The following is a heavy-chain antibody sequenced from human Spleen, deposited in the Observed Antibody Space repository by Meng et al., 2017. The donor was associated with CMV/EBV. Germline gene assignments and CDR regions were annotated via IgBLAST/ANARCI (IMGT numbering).Heavy chain of an antibody. J-gene: IGHJ6*02. CDR1: GGFISSYY. Sequence: SETLSLTCIVSGGFISSYYWSWIRQPPGKGLEWIGYIYYSGSTNYNPSLRSRVSISVDTSKNQFSLELSSVTAADTAIYYCARDRAAIGYYYYAMDVWGQGTTVTASS. CDR2: IYYSGST. CDR3: ARDRAAIGYYYYAMDV. D-gene: IGHD2-2*01. V-gene: IGHV4-59*01.